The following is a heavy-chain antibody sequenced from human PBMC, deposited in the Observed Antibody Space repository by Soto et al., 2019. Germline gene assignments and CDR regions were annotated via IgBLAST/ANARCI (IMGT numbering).Heavy chain of an antibody. D-gene: IGHD3-10*01. CDR3: ARDQAMVREGDGMDV. Sequence: QVQLVQSGAEVKKPGASVKVSCKASGYTFTSYGISWVRQAPGQGLEWMGWISAYNGNTNYAQKLQGRVTMTTDTSPSTAYRELRSLRSDDTAVYYCARDQAMVREGDGMDVWGQGTTVTVSS. CDR2: ISAYNGNT. J-gene: IGHJ6*02. CDR1: GYTFTSYG. V-gene: IGHV1-18*01.